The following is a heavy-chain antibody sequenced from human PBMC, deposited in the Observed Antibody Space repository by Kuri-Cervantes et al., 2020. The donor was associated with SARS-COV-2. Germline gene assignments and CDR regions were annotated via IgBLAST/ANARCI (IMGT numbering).Heavy chain of an antibody. Sequence: GESMQISCAASGFTVSSNYMSWVRQAPGKGLEWVSVIYSGGSTYYADSVKGGFTISRDNSKNTPYLQMNSLRAEDTAVYYCARDQTYGDYSSYYYYGMDVWGQGTTVTVSS. J-gene: IGHJ6*02. CDR3: ARDQTYGDYSSYYYYGMDV. V-gene: IGHV3-66*01. CDR2: IYSGGST. CDR1: GFTVSSNY. D-gene: IGHD4-17*01.